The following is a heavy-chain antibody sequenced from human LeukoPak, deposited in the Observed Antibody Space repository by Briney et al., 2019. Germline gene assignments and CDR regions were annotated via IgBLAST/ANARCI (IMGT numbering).Heavy chain of an antibody. Sequence: PGGSLRLSCAASGFTLSSYEMNWVRQAPGKGLEWVSYISRSGSAMYYVDSVKGRFTISRDNAKNSLYLQMNSLRAEDTAVYYCAREISALGNYFDSWGQGTLVTVSS. CDR1: GFTLSSYE. D-gene: IGHD7-27*01. CDR3: AREISALGNYFDS. CDR2: ISRSGSAM. V-gene: IGHV3-48*03. J-gene: IGHJ4*02.